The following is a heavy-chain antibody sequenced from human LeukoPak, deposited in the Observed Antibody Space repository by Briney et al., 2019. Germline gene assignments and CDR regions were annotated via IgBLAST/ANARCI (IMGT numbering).Heavy chain of an antibody. CDR2: INPNSGGT. CDR3: ARERGVQLREAFDI. J-gene: IGHJ3*02. D-gene: IGHD4-17*01. V-gene: IGHV1-2*02. CDR1: GYTFTGYY. Sequence: ASVMVSCKASGYTFTGYYMHWVRQAPGQGLEWMGWINPNSGGTNYAQKFQGRVTMTRDTSISTAYMELSRLRSDDTAVYYCARERGVQLREAFDIWGQGTMVTVSS.